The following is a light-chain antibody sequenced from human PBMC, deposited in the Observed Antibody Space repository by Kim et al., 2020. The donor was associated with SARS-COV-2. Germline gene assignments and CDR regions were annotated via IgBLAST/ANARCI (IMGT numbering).Light chain of an antibody. V-gene: IGLV1-51*01. CDR3: ATWDGSLSIGV. J-gene: IGLJ1*01. Sequence: GQRITISCSGSSANIGSNYVAWYQKLPGTAPKLLIYEKRRRPSGIPDRVSGSKSGTSATLDITGLQTGDEADYYCATWDGSLSIGVFGGGTKVTVL. CDR2: EKR. CDR1: SANIGSNY.